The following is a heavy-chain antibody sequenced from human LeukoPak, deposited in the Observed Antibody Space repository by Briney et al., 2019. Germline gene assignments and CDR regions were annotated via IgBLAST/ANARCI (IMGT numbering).Heavy chain of an antibody. CDR3: AREQKAFYDFWSGYLGY. D-gene: IGHD3-3*01. V-gene: IGHV3-7*01. CDR2: IKQDGSEK. CDR1: GFNFGAYT. Sequence: GSLRLSCAGYGFNFGAYTMNWVRQAPGKGLEWVANIKQDGSEKYYVDSVKGRFTISRDNAKNSLYLQMNSLRAEDTAVYYCAREQKAFYDFWSGYLGYWGQGTLVTVSS. J-gene: IGHJ4*02.